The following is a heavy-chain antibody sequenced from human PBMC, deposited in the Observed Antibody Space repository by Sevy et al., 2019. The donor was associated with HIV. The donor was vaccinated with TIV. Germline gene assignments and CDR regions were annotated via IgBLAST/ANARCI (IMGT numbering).Heavy chain of an antibody. J-gene: IGHJ4*02. D-gene: IGHD7-27*01. V-gene: IGHV3-48*02. Sequence: GGSLRLSCAASGFTFSHHNMNWVRQAPGKGLEWISYISKSGSTTYFADSVRGRFTISRDNAKNSLFLEMPSLTDEDTAVYYCAREENRELGTIPLDSWGRGIQVTVS. CDR2: ISKSGSTT. CDR1: GFTFSHHN. CDR3: AREENRELGTIPLDS.